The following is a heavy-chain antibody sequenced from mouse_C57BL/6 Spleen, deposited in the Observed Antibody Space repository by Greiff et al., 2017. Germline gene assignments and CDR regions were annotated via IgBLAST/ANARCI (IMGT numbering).Heavy chain of an antibody. CDR1: GYAFSSYW. D-gene: IGHD1-1*01. J-gene: IGHJ2*01. CDR2: IYPGDGDT. CDR3: ARRGGSGNYFDY. V-gene: IGHV1-80*01. Sequence: QVQLKQSGAELVKPGASVKISCKASGYAFSSYWMNWVKQRPGKGLEWIGQIYPGDGDTNYNGKFKGKATLTADKSSSTAYMQLSSLTSEDSAVYFCARRGGSGNYFDYWGQGTTLTVSS.